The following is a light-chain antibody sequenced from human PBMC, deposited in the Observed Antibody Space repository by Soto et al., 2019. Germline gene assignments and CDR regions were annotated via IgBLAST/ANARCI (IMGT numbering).Light chain of an antibody. J-gene: IGLJ1*01. Sequence: QSAPTQPASVSGSPGQSITISCTGTASDVGGYNYVSWYQQHPGKAPKLMIHAVSNRPSGISSRFSGSKSGNTASLTISGLQSEDEADYFCCSYTSRTTYVFGTGTKVT. CDR3: CSYTSRTTYV. V-gene: IGLV2-14*01. CDR2: AVS. CDR1: ASDVGGYNY.